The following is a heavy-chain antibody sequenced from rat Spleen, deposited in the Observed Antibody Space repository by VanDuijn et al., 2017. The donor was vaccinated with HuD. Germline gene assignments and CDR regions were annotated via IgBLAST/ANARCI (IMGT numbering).Heavy chain of an antibody. J-gene: IGHJ2*01. D-gene: IGHD2-3*01. CDR2: IWSGGST. V-gene: IGHV2-47*01. CDR3: VRAGYNFDY. CDR1: GLSLTSNS. Sequence: QVQLKESGPGLVQPSQTLSLTCTVSGLSLTSNSVSWIRQPPGKGLEWMGVIWSGGSTAYNSLLKSRLSISRDTSTSQVFLKMNSLQTEDTATYYCVRAGYNFDYWGQGVMVTVSS.